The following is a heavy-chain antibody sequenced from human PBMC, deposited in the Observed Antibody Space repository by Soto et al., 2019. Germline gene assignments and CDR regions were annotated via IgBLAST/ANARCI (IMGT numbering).Heavy chain of an antibody. CDR3: ARQYVLPAHYYYYYGMDV. D-gene: IGHD2-2*01. Sequence: ASVKVSCKASGYTFTGYYMHWVRQAPGQGLEWMGWVNPNSGGTNYAQKFQGRVTMTRDTSISTAYMELSRLRSDDTAVYYCARQYVLPAHYYYYYGMDVWGQGTTVTVSS. CDR2: VNPNSGGT. CDR1: GYTFTGYY. J-gene: IGHJ6*02. V-gene: IGHV1-2*02.